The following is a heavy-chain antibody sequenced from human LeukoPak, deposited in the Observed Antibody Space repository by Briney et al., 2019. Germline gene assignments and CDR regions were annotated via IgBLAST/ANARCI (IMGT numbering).Heavy chain of an antibody. D-gene: IGHD3-22*01. CDR2: FYNNGNT. CDR3: ARESGHYYESSAYYYWLQY. Sequence: SEPVSLPCTICGGSHSRGSYHWNSIRQPPAKGLEWIVYFYNNGNTNINPSLKSRVTISVDKSNNQFSLRLRSVTAADTALYYCARESGHYYESSAYYYWLQYWGQGTLVTVSS. V-gene: IGHV4-61*01. CDR1: GGSHSRGSYH. J-gene: IGHJ4*02.